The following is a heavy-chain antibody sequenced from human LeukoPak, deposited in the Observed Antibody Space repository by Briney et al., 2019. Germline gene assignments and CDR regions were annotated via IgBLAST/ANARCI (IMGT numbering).Heavy chain of an antibody. CDR1: GYTFTSYY. Sequence: ASVKVSCKASGYTFTSYYMHWVRQAPGQGLEWMGIINPSGGSTSYAQKFQGRVTMTRDTSTSTVYMELSSLRSEDTAVYYCAKEKQWLAAGGPSAFDYWGQGTLVTVSS. CDR3: AKEKQWLAAGGPSAFDY. CDR2: INPSGGST. J-gene: IGHJ4*02. V-gene: IGHV1-46*01. D-gene: IGHD6-19*01.